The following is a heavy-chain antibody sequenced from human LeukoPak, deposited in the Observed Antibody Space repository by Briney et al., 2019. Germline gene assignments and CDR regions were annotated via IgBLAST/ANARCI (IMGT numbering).Heavy chain of an antibody. J-gene: IGHJ3*02. Sequence: SETLSLTCAVYGGSFSGYYWSWIRQPPGKGLEWIGEINHSGSTNYNPSLKSRVTISVDTSKNQFSLKLSSVTAADTAVYYCARVKTSQFHAFDIGGQGTMVTVSS. CDR2: INHSGST. CDR3: ARVKTSQFHAFDI. V-gene: IGHV4-34*01. CDR1: GGSFSGYY.